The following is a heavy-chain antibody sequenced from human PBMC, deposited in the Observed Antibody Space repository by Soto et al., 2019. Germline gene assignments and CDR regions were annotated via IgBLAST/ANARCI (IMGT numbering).Heavy chain of an antibody. J-gene: IGHJ4*02. Sequence: QVQLVQSGAEVKKPGSSVKVSCKASGGTFSSYAISWVRQAPGQGLEWMGGIIPIFGTANYAQKFQGRVTMTADEATRTAYMGMSSLRSEDTAVYYCAREGVGARPHNFDYWGQGTLVTVSS. CDR1: GGTFSSYA. CDR2: IIPIFGTA. CDR3: AREGVGARPHNFDY. V-gene: IGHV1-69*12. D-gene: IGHD1-26*01.